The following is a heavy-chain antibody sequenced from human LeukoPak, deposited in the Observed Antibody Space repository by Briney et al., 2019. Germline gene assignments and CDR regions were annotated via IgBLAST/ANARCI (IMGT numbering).Heavy chain of an antibody. CDR1: EMSFNAYY. V-gene: IGHV4-34*01. CDR3: ARGFPPGSGSRGSHAFDV. Sequence: SETLSLTCAVSEMSFNAYYWNWIRQSTGRGLEWIGDINYGGSTKYTPSLEGRGTILIDTSKNQFSLKLTSVTAADTAVYYCARGFPPGSGSRGSHAFDVWGQGTMVTVSS. CDR2: INYGGST. J-gene: IGHJ3*01. D-gene: IGHD6-19*01.